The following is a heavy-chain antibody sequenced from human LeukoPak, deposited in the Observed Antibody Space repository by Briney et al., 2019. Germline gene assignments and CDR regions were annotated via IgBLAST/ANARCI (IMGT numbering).Heavy chain of an antibody. CDR1: GFTFDDYA. CDR3: ARDSPDY. V-gene: IGHV3-43*02. CDR2: ISGDGGST. Sequence: SGGSLRLSCAASGFTFDDYAMHWVRQAPGKGLEWVSLISGDGGSTYYADSVKGRFTISRDNSKNSLYLQMNSLRADDTTVYYCARDSPDYWGQGTLVTVSS. J-gene: IGHJ4*02.